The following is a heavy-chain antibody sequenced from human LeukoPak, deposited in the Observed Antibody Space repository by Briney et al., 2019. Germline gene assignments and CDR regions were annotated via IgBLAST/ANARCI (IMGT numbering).Heavy chain of an antibody. J-gene: IGHJ4*02. D-gene: IGHD3-9*01. CDR1: GGTFSSYA. Sequence: SVKVSCKASGGTFSSYAISWVRQAPGQGLEWMGGIIPIFGTANYAQKFQGRVTITADKSTSTAYMELSSLRSDDTAVYYCASQYYDILTGYYPLYYWGQGTLVTVSS. CDR3: ASQYYDILTGYYPLYY. CDR2: IIPIFGTA. V-gene: IGHV1-69*06.